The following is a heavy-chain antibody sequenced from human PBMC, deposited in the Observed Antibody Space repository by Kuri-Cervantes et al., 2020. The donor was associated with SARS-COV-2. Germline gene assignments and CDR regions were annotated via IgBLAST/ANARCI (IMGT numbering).Heavy chain of an antibody. CDR1: GFTCSNCP. Sequence: LSLTCAASGFTCSNCPLSWVRQASGKGLEWVGRVRGKANNYATAYAASVKGRFTISRDDSKNMAYLQMNSLKTEDTAVYYCTTLIDYWGQGALVTVSS. CDR3: TTLIDY. V-gene: IGHV3-73*01. J-gene: IGHJ4*02. CDR2: VRGKANNYAT.